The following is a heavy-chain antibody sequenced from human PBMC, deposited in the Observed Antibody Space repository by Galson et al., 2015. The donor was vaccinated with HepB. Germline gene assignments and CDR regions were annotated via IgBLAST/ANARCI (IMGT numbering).Heavy chain of an antibody. Sequence: SLRLSCAGSGFTLGDSAMHWVRQAPGKGLECVSAISTNGHNIQYANSVKGRFSIFRDIPKNSLYLQMSSLREEDTAIYYCVKGKEWLRPDHWGQGSLVIVSS. D-gene: IGHD3-3*01. CDR3: VKGKEWLRPDH. CDR1: GFTLGDSA. V-gene: IGHV3-64D*08. CDR2: ISTNGHNI. J-gene: IGHJ5*02.